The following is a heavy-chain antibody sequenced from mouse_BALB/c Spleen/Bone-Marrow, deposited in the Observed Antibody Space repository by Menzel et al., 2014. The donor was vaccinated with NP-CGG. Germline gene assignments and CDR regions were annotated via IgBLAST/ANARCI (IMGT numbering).Heavy chain of an antibody. CDR3: ARCYYGNYFDY. CDR2: INPSNGRT. CDR1: GYTFXSYW. D-gene: IGHD2-1*01. Sequence: VQLQQSGAELVKPGASVKLSCKASGYTFXSYWMHWVKQRPGQGLEWIGEINPSNGRTNYNEKFKSKATLTVDKSSSTAYMQLSSLTSGDSAVYYCARCYYGNYFDYWGQGTTLTVSS. V-gene: IGHV1S81*02. J-gene: IGHJ2*01.